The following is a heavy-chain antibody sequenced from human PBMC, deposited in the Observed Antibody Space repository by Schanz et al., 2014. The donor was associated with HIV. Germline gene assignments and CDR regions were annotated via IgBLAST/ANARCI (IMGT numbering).Heavy chain of an antibody. CDR3: ARDLGYCGGGSCS. CDR2: IWYDGSQK. J-gene: IGHJ4*02. CDR1: GFTFNTYA. D-gene: IGHD2-15*01. V-gene: IGHV3-33*08. Sequence: VQLVESGGGLVQPGGSLKLSCEASGFTFNTYAMAWVRQAPGKGLEWVAVIWYDGSQKYYADSVKGRFTVSRDNSNNKLFLQMNSLRADDTGVYYCARDLGYCGGGSCSWGQGTLVTVSS.